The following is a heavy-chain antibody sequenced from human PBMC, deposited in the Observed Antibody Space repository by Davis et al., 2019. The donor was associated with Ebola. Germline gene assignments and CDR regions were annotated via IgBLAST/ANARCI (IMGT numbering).Heavy chain of an antibody. D-gene: IGHD3-9*01. CDR2: TSTRGSFM. V-gene: IGHV3-21*04. Sequence: GGLLRSSCPDLVTTSSSYAMTWARQAPGNALARLSSTSTRGSFMLYADSLEGRFTVSRDNAKNSLYLQINSLRVDDTALYYCVRAFRWFYGLDVWDKGTTVAVSS. J-gene: IGHJ6*04. CDR1: VTTSSSYA. CDR3: VRAFRWFYGLDV.